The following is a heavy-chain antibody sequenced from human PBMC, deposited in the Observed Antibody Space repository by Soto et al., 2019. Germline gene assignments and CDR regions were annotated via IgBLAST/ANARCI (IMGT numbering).Heavy chain of an antibody. D-gene: IGHD6-19*01. CDR2: ISYDGNNK. J-gene: IGHJ4*01. V-gene: IGHV3-30-3*01. CDR1: GFTFSSYA. Sequence: PGGSLRLSCAASGFTFSSYAMHWVRQAPGKGLEWVAAISYDGNNKYYADSVKGRFTISRDNSMNTLYLQMNSLRAEDTAVYYCARALAVAGSGPDYWGQGTLVTVSS. CDR3: ARALAVAGSGPDY.